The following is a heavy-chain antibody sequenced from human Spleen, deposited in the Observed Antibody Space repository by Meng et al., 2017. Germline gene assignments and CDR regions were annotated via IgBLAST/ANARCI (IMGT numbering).Heavy chain of an antibody. CDR3: AGGRIIH. CDR2: IKQDRSEK. CDR1: GFTFSSYW. J-gene: IGHJ4*02. V-gene: IGHV3-7*01. D-gene: IGHD1-14*01. Sequence: GESLKISCAASGFTFSSYWMSWVRQAPGKGLEWVANIKQDRSEKYYVDSVRGRFTISRDNAKHSLSLQMNTLRAEDTAVYYCAGGRIIHWGQGTLVTVSS.